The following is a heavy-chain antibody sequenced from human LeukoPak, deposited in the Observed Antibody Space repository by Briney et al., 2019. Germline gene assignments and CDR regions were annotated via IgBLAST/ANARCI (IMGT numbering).Heavy chain of an antibody. CDR2: TSGSGGST. Sequence: PGGSLRLSCAASGFTFSSYAMSWVRQAPGKGLEWVSATSGSGGSTYYADSVKGRFTISRDNSKNTLYLQMNSLRAEDTAVYYCASLYYDFWSGYHNPFDYWGQGTLVTVSS. V-gene: IGHV3-23*01. CDR3: ASLYYDFWSGYHNPFDY. D-gene: IGHD3-3*01. J-gene: IGHJ4*02. CDR1: GFTFSSYA.